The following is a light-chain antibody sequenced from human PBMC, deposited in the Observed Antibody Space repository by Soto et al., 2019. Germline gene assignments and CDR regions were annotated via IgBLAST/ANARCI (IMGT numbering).Light chain of an antibody. Sequence: QSVLTQPPSLSGAPGQNIIISCTGGGSNIGAGFDVHWYQQLPGTAPKLLIYVNTNRPSGVPDRFSGSKSGTSASLVITGLPADDEADYYCQSYDTGLSGPVVFGGGTKVTVL. CDR3: QSYDTGLSGPVV. V-gene: IGLV1-40*01. CDR2: VNT. J-gene: IGLJ2*01. CDR1: GSNIGAGFD.